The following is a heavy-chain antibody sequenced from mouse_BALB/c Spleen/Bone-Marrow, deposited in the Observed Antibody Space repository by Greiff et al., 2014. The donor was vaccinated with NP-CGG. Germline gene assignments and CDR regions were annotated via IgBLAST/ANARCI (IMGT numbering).Heavy chain of an antibody. CDR2: IYPGDGDT. Sequence: LVESGAELARPGASVKLSCKASGYTFTSYWMQWVKQRPGQGLEWIGAIYPGDGDTRNTQKFKGKATLTADKSSSTAYMQLSSLASEDSAVYYCARNYYYGSSWSAMDYWGQGTSATVSS. CDR1: GYTFTSYW. V-gene: IGHV1-87*01. D-gene: IGHD1-1*01. CDR3: ARNYYYGSSWSAMDY. J-gene: IGHJ4*01.